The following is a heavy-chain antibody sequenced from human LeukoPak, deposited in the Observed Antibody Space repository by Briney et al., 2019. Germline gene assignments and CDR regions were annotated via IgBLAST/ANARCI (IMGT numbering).Heavy chain of an antibody. CDR1: GFTFSRHW. J-gene: IGHJ4*01. V-gene: IGHV3-7*01. D-gene: IGHD2-8*02. Sequence: PGGSLRLSCATSGFTFSRHWMSWVRQAPGKGPEWVANIKQDGSERYYVHSVKGRFTISRDNAKNSLYLQMNSLRAEDTDVYYCGRDGGHRTDFYHWGQGILVTVSS. CDR2: IKQDGSER. CDR3: GRDGGHRTDFYH.